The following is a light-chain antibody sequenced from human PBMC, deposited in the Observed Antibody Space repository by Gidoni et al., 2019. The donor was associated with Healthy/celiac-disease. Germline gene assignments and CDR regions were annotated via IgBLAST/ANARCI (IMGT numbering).Light chain of an antibody. Sequence: EIVMTQSPATLSVSPGERATLSCRASQSVSSNLAGYQQKPGQAPRLLIYGASTRATGIPARFSGSGSGTEFTLTISSLQSEDFAVYYCQQYNNWPRTTFGQGTKVEIK. CDR3: QQYNNWPRTT. CDR1: QSVSSN. CDR2: GAS. V-gene: IGKV3-15*01. J-gene: IGKJ1*01.